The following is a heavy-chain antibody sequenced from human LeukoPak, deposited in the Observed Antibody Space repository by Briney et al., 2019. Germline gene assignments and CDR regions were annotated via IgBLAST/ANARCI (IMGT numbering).Heavy chain of an antibody. CDR1: GFTFSSYW. D-gene: IGHD6-19*01. Sequence: SGGSLRLSCAASGFTFSSYWMSWVRQAPGKGLEWVANIKPEGNEKFYVDSVKGRFTISRDNANNSVFLQMNSLRAEDTAVYYCAKGLDCFDYWGQGTLVTVSS. V-gene: IGHV3-7*05. J-gene: IGHJ4*02. CDR2: IKPEGNEK. CDR3: AKGLDCFDY.